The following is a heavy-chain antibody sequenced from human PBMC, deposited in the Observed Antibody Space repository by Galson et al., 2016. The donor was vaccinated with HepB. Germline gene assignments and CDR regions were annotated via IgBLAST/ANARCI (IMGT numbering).Heavy chain of an antibody. Sequence: SVKVSCKASGYTFSNYAMHWVRQAPRQRLEWVGWINAGSGKTKYSEKFRGRATISRDTSASTAYMDLSSLRFEDPAVYYCARSIVGGSLGMDVWGQGTTVTVSS. CDR2: INAGSGKT. J-gene: IGHJ6*02. CDR1: GYTFSNYA. D-gene: IGHD1-26*01. V-gene: IGHV1-3*01. CDR3: ARSIVGGSLGMDV.